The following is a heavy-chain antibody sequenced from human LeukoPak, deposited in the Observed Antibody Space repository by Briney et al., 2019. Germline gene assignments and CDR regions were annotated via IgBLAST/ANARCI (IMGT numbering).Heavy chain of an antibody. Sequence: EASVKVSCKASGYTFTSYDINWVRQATGQGLEWMGWMNPNSGNTGYAQKFQGRVTITRSTSISTAYMELSSLRPEDTAVYYCARVAGSIDYWGQGTLVTLSS. D-gene: IGHD6-19*01. V-gene: IGHV1-8*03. J-gene: IGHJ4*02. CDR3: ARVAGSIDY. CDR2: MNPNSGNT. CDR1: GYTFTSYD.